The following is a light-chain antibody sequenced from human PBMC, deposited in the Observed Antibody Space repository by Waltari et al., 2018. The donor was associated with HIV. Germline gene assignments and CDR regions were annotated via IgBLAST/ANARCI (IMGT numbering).Light chain of an antibody. V-gene: IGLV2-14*01. J-gene: IGLJ2*01. CDR2: EVS. CDR3: SSYTSTTTVI. Sequence: QSALTQPAPVSGAPGQSTTIPSTGTSSDVGSYASVSWYQQHPGKAPKLMIFEVSHRPSGVSDRFSGSKSGNTASLTISGLLADDEADYYCSSYTSTTTVIFGGGTKVTVL. CDR1: SSDVGSYAS.